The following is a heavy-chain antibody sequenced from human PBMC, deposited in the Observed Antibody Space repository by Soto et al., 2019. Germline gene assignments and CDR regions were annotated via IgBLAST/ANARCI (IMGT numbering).Heavy chain of an antibody. V-gene: IGHV3-15*01. D-gene: IGHD4-17*01. CDR1: GFTFSNAW. CDR2: IKSKTDGGTT. Sequence: GGSLRLSCAASGFTFSNAWMSWVRQAPGKGLEWVGRIKSKTDGGTTDYAAPVKGRFTISRDDSKNTLYLQMNSLKTEDTAVYYCTTDPLTTVTTQPYYYYYMDVWGKGTTVTVSS. CDR3: TTDPLTTVTTQPYYYYYMDV. J-gene: IGHJ6*03.